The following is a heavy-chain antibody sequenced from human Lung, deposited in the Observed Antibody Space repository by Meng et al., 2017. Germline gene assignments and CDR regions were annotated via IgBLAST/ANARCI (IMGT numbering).Heavy chain of an antibody. CDR3: TRQFFDYVWGSYRPNWFDA. V-gene: IGHV4-4*07. Sequence: PSRTSRVTMSVDTSKNQFSLKLTSVTAADTAVYYCTRQFFDYVWGSYRPNWFDAWGQGTLVTVSS. D-gene: IGHD3-16*01. J-gene: IGHJ5*02.